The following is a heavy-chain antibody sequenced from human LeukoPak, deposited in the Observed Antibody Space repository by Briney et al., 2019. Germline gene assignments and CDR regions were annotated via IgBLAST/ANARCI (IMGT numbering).Heavy chain of an antibody. J-gene: IGHJ4*02. D-gene: IGHD5-18*01. CDR2: IIPIFGTA. CDR1: GYTFTSYD. V-gene: IGHV1-69*13. Sequence: GASVKVSCKASGYTFTSYDINWVRQAPGQGLEWMGGIIPIFGTANYAQKFQGRVTITADESTSTAYMELSSLRSEDTAVYYCARVGVDTAMVTYYYYDYWGQGTLVTVSS. CDR3: ARVGVDTAMVTYYYYDY.